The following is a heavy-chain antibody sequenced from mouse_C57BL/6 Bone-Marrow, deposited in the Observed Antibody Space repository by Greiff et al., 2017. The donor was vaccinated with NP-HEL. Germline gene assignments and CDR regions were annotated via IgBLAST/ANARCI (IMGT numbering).Heavy chain of an antibody. CDR1: GYTFTSYW. D-gene: IGHD2-10*01. CDR3: ARDLLMDGY. Sequence: QVQLQQPGAELVMPGASVKLSCKASGYTFTSYWMHWVKQRPGQGLEWIGEIDPSDSYTNYNQKFKGKSTLTVDKSSSTAYMQLSSLTSEDSAVYYCARDLLMDGYWGQGTSVTVSA. J-gene: IGHJ4*01. CDR2: IDPSDSYT. V-gene: IGHV1-69*01.